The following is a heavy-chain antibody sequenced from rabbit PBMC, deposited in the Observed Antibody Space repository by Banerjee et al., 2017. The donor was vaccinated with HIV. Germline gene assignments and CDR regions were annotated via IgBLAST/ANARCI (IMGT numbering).Heavy chain of an antibody. CDR1: GFSFSSSYW. CDR3: ARDLPISGGYSFDL. J-gene: IGHJ4*01. CDR2: IDAAVIEDT. Sequence: QEQLEESGGDLVKPEGSLTLTCTASGFSFSSSYWICWVRQAPGKGLEWIACIDAAVIEDTYYATWAKGRFTISKPSSTTVTLQMTSLTAADTATYFCARDLPISGGYSFDLRGPGTLVTVS. D-gene: IGHD1-1*01. V-gene: IGHV1S45*01.